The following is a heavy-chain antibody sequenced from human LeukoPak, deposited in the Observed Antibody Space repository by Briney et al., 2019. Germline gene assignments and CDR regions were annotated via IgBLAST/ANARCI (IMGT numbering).Heavy chain of an antibody. CDR1: GFTFSSYS. V-gene: IGHV4-38-2*01. Sequence: PGGSLRLSCAASGFTFSSYSMNWVRQAPGKGLEWIGSIYHSGNSYYNPSLKSRITISVDTSKNQFSLKLSSVTAAETAVYYCACTTKGSWHDDAFDIWGQGTMVTASS. CDR2: IYHSGNS. J-gene: IGHJ3*02. CDR3: ACTTKGSWHDDAFDI. D-gene: IGHD6-13*01.